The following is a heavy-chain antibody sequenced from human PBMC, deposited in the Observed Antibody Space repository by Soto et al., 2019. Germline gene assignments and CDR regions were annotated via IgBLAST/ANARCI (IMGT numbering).Heavy chain of an antibody. CDR2: INHSGSI. V-gene: IGHV4-34*01. Sequence: PSETRSLTWALYVCSDSGYYGITIRQPPLKGLEWIGEINHSGSINYNPSVKSRVTISVDTSKNPFSLKLSSVTAADTAVYYCAHIAARRYYYYYGMDVWGQGTTVTVS. D-gene: IGHD6-25*01. CDR1: VCSDSGYY. CDR3: AHIAARRYYYYYGMDV. J-gene: IGHJ6*02.